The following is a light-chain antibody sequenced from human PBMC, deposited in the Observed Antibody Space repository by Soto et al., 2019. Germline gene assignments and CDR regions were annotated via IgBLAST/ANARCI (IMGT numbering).Light chain of an antibody. CDR1: QSISNC. V-gene: IGKV1-33*01. Sequence: IQMTQSPPSLSATVGDRVTITCRASQSISNCLNWYQQKPGRAPKLLIYDASNLEAGVPSRFRGSGSGTDLTFTISRLQPEDIATYYCQQYENLPTFGQGTRLEIK. CDR2: DAS. CDR3: QQYENLPT. J-gene: IGKJ5*01.